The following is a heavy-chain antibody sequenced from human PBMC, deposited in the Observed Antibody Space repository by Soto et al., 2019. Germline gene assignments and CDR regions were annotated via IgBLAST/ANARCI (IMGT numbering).Heavy chain of an antibody. CDR2: IIPIFGKA. V-gene: IGHV1-69*13. J-gene: IGHJ6*02. CDR1: GGTFSSYA. CDR3: ARSEDCSSTSCYPDLHFYYYYGMDV. Sequence: SVKVSCKASGGTFSSYAISWVRQAPGQGLEWMGGIIPIFGKANYAQKFQGRVTITAEESTSTAYMELSSLRSEDTAVYYCARSEDCSSTSCYPDLHFYYYYGMDVWGQGTTVTVSS. D-gene: IGHD2-2*01.